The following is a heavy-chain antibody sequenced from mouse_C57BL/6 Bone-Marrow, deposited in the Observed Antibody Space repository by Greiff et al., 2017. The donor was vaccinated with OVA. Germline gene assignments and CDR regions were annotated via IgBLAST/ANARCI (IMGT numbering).Heavy chain of an antibody. CDR2: ISSGGSYT. J-gene: IGHJ3*01. Sequence: EVKLVESGRDLVKPGGSLKLSCAASGFTFSSYGMSWVRQTPDKRLEWVATISSGGSYTYYPDSVKGRFTISRDNAKNTLYLQMSSLKSEDTAMYYCARQYGYDGAWFAYWGQGTLVTVSA. CDR3: ARQYGYDGAWFAY. CDR1: GFTFSSYG. D-gene: IGHD2-2*01. V-gene: IGHV5-6*01.